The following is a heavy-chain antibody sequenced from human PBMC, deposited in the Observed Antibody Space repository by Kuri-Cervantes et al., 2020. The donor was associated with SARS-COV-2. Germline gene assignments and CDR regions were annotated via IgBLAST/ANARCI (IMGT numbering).Heavy chain of an antibody. Sequence: GSLRLSCTVSGGSISSYYWSWIRQPAGKGLEWIGRIYTSGSTNYNPSLKSRVTMSVDTSKNQFSLKLSSVTAADTAVYYCARTGGSGYLGYWGQGTLVTVSS. CDR2: IYTSGST. CDR1: GGSISSYY. CDR3: ARTGGSGYLGY. D-gene: IGHD3-22*01. V-gene: IGHV4-4*07. J-gene: IGHJ4*02.